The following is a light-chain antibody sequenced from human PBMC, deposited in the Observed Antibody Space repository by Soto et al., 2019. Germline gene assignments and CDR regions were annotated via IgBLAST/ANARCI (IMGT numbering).Light chain of an antibody. CDR2: DTY. CDR1: QSVSSK. J-gene: IGKJ5*01. Sequence: EIVMTQSTATLSVSPGERATLSCMASQSVSSKLAWYQQKPGQAPRLVIYDTYTRATGIPARFSGSGSGTEFTLTISSLQSEDFAVYYCQQYNNWFSITFGQGTRLEIK. CDR3: QQYNNWFSIT. V-gene: IGKV3-15*01.